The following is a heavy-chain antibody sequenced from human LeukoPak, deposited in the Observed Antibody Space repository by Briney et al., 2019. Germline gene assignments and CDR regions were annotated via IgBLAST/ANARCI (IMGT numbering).Heavy chain of an antibody. J-gene: IGHJ6*03. CDR1: GGSISSYY. D-gene: IGHD1-26*01. Sequence: SETQSLTCTVSGGSISSYYWSWIRQPPGKGLEWTGYIYYSGSTNYNPSLKSRVTISVDTSKNQFSLKLSSVTAADTAVYYCARIGAGRGVYYYYYMDVWGKGTTVTISS. CDR3: ARIGAGRGVYYYYYMDV. CDR2: IYYSGST. V-gene: IGHV4-59*01.